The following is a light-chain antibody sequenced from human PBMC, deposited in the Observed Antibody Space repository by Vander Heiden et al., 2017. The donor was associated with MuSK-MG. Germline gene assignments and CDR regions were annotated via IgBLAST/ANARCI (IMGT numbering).Light chain of an antibody. CDR3: SSYTRSTTLV. CDR2: GVS. V-gene: IGLV2-14*01. Sequence: QSALTQPASVSGSPGQSITISCTGTSSDVGSYNYVSWYQQHPGKAPKLGMYGVSNRPSGVSNRFSGSKSGNTASLTISGLQAEDEADYDCSSYTRSTTLVFGGGTKLTVL. J-gene: IGLJ2*01. CDR1: SSDVGSYNY.